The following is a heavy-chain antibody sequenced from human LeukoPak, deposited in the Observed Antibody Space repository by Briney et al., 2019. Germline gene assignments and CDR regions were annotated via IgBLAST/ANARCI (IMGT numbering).Heavy chain of an antibody. CDR1: GGSISSYY. V-gene: IGHV4-59*01. CDR2: IYYSGST. CDR3: ARGAFYYDSSGYYFDC. D-gene: IGHD3-22*01. Sequence: PSETLSLTCTVSGGSISSYYWSWIRQPPGKGLEWIGYIYYSGSTNYNPSLKSRVTISVDTSKNQFSLKLSSVTAADTAVYYCARGAFYYDSSGYYFDCWGQGTLVTVSS. J-gene: IGHJ4*02.